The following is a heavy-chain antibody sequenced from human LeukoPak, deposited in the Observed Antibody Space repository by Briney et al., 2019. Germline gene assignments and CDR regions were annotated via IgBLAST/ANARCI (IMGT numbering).Heavy chain of an antibody. Sequence: PSETLSLTCTVSGGSISSSSYYWGWIRQPPGKGLEWIGYIYYSGSTYYNPSLKSRVTISVDTSKNQFSLKLSSVTAADTAVYYCARDNGYNYGNYFDYWGQGTLVTVSS. CDR3: ARDNGYNYGNYFDY. CDR2: IYYSGST. J-gene: IGHJ4*02. D-gene: IGHD5-24*01. CDR1: GGSISSSSYY. V-gene: IGHV4-61*01.